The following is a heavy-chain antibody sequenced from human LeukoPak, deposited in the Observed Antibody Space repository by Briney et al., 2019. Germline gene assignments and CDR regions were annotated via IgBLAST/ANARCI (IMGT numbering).Heavy chain of an antibody. Sequence: SETLSPTCTVSGYSISSGYYWGWIRQPPGKGLEWIGSIYHSGSTYYNPSLKSRVTISVDTSKNQFSLKLSSVTAADTAVYYCAHSRSTDHAGNWFDPWGQGTLVTVSS. CDR2: IYHSGST. D-gene: IGHD6-13*01. J-gene: IGHJ5*02. CDR1: GYSISSGYY. V-gene: IGHV4-38-2*02. CDR3: AHSRSTDHAGNWFDP.